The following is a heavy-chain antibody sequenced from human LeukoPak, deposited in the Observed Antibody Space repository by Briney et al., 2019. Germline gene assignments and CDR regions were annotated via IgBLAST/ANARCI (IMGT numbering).Heavy chain of an antibody. CDR2: IRTSTEGANYA. CDR1: GFTFSSYS. J-gene: IGHJ4*02. CDR3: ARDQRYAFDY. V-gene: IGHV3-48*02. Sequence: GGSLRLSCAASGFTFSSYSMNWVRQAPGKGLEWVSNIRTSTEGANYAIYADSVKGRVTFSRDDAKNTLYLHMHSLRDDDTAVYYCARDQRYAFDYWGQGILVTVSS. D-gene: IGHD3-9*01.